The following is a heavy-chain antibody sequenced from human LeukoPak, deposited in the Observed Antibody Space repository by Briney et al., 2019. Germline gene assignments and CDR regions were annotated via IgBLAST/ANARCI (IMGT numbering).Heavy chain of an antibody. V-gene: IGHV3-23*01. CDR1: GFTFSSYG. CDR3: AKSPTTVTYYYYYVMDV. J-gene: IGHJ6*02. D-gene: IGHD4-17*01. CDR2: ISGSAGST. Sequence: PGRSLRLSYAASGFTFSSYGMHWVRQAPGKGLEWVSAISGSAGSTYYADSVKGRFTISRDNSKNTLYLQMNSLRAEDTAVYYCAKSPTTVTYYYYYVMDVWGQGTTVTVSS.